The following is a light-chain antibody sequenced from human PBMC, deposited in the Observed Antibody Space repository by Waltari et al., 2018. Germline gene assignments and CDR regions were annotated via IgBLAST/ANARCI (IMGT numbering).Light chain of an antibody. J-gene: IGLJ2*01. CDR2: GH. CDR3: STWDSTLSAVV. CDR1: SYNVGKYA. Sequence: QSALTQEASVSGTVGQKVTLSCTGDSYNVGKYAVGWYQQSAHGAPKTVLFGHSLPSGIPDRVSGSKSGTTASLTISGLQPEDEADYYCSTWDSTLSAVVFGGGTKVTVL. V-gene: IGLV1-36*01.